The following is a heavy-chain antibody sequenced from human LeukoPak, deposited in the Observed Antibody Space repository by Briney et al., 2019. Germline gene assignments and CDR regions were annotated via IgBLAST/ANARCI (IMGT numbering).Heavy chain of an antibody. J-gene: IGHJ1*01. CDR1: GFTFNNYA. Sequence: PGGSLRLSCAASGFTFNNYAMTWVRQAPGRGREWVSAISGSGGTTLYADSVKGRFTISRDNSTSTLYLQMNSLRAEDTAVYYCAKDQGIQLWLKYFQHWGQGTLVTVSS. CDR2: ISGSGGTT. D-gene: IGHD5-18*01. V-gene: IGHV3-23*01. CDR3: AKDQGIQLWLKYFQH.